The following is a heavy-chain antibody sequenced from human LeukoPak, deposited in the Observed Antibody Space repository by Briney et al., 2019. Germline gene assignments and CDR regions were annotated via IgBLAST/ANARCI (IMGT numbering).Heavy chain of an antibody. CDR1: GDSVSRSSYH. CDR2: IYYSGST. V-gene: IGHV4-39*07. Sequence: SETLSLTCTVSGDSVSRSSYHWAWIRQPPGKGLEWIGSIYYSGSTFYSPSLKSRVTISLDTSKNQFSLRLSSVTAADTAVYYCAPEVVVISARWFDPWGQGTLVTVSS. D-gene: IGHD3-22*01. CDR3: APEVVVISARWFDP. J-gene: IGHJ5*02.